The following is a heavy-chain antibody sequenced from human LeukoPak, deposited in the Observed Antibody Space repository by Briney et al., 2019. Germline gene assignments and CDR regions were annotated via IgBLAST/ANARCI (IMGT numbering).Heavy chain of an antibody. Sequence: PSETLSLTCTVSGGSISSYYWSWIRQPPGKGLEWIGYIYYSGSTNYNPSLKSRVTISVDTSKNQFSLKLSSVTAADTAVYYCARAGNSSGWYGGYYFDYWGQGTLVTVSS. CDR3: ARAGNSSGWYGGYYFDY. CDR1: GGSISSYY. J-gene: IGHJ4*02. CDR2: IYYSGST. D-gene: IGHD6-19*01. V-gene: IGHV4-59*01.